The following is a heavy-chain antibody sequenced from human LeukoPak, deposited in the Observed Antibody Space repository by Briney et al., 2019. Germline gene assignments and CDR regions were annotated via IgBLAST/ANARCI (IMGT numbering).Heavy chain of an antibody. CDR3: TRHGEGSRPDY. V-gene: IGHV3-73*01. D-gene: IGHD1-26*01. CDR1: GFTFSGSA. CDR2: IRSKANSYAT. Sequence: PGGSLRLSCAASGFTFSGSAMHWVRQASGKGLEWVGRIRSKANSYATAYAASVKGRFTISRDDSKNTAYLQMNSLKTEDTAVYYRTRHGEGSRPDYWGQGTLVTVSS. J-gene: IGHJ4*02.